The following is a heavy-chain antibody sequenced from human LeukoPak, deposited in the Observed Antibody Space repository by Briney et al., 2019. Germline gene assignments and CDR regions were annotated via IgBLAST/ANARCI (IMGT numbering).Heavy chain of an antibody. J-gene: IGHJ5*02. CDR3: ARGVPAAMPSWFDP. Sequence: NPGGSQRLSCAASGFTFSSYSMNWVRQAPGKGLEWVSSISSSSSYIYYADSVKGRFTISRDNAKNSLYLQMNSLRAEDTAVYYCARGVPAAMPSWFDPWGQGTLVTVSS. D-gene: IGHD2-2*01. CDR1: GFTFSSYS. CDR2: ISSSSSYI. V-gene: IGHV3-21*01.